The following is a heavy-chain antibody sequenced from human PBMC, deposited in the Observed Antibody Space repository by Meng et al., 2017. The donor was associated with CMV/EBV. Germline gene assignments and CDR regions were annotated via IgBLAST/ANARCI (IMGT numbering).Heavy chain of an antibody. J-gene: IGHJ6*02. CDR3: ASDCSSTSCSYYYYGMDV. CDR1: GFTFSSYS. Sequence: GGSLRLSCAASGFTFSSYSMNWVRQAPGKGLEWVSSISSSSSYIYYADSAKGRFTISRDNAKNSLYLQMNSLRAEDTAVYYCASDCSSTSCSYYYYGMDVWGQGTTVTVSS. D-gene: IGHD2-2*01. CDR2: ISSSSSYI. V-gene: IGHV3-21*01.